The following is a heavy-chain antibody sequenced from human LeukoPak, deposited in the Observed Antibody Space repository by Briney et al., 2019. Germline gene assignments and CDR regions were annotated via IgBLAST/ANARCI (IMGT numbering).Heavy chain of an antibody. V-gene: IGHV3-48*02. D-gene: IGHD5-12*01. J-gene: IGHJ4*02. CDR2: ISSSGSNI. CDR3: ARDGYALGVY. CDR1: GFTFSAYG. Sequence: GGSLRLSCAASGFTFSAYGMNWVRQAPGKGLIWVSYISSSGSNIYYADSVKGRFTISRDNAKNSLYLQMNSLRDEDTAVYYCARDGYALGVYWGQGTLVTVPS.